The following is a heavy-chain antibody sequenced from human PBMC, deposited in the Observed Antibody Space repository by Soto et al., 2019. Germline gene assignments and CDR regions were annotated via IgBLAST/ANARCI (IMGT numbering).Heavy chain of an antibody. V-gene: IGHV3-23*01. CDR1: GFTFSSYA. Sequence: GGSLRLSCTASGFTFSSYAINWVRQAPGKGLEWVSTISGRGGNTYYADSVKGRFTLSRDNSKNTVYLQMNSLRTEDTAVFYCAKSTTSGWSPFDYWGQGT. CDR3: AKSTTSGWSPFDY. D-gene: IGHD6-19*01. CDR2: ISGRGGNT. J-gene: IGHJ4*02.